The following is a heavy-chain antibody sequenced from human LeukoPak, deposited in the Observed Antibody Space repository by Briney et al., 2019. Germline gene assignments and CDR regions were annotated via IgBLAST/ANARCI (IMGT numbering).Heavy chain of an antibody. D-gene: IGHD3-10*01. Sequence: SETLSLTCTVSGGSISSYYWSWIRQPPGKGLEWIGYIYYSGSTNYNPSLKSRVTISVDTSKNQFSLKLSSVTAADTAVYYCARGGGYGSGSLYWGQGTLVTVSS. J-gene: IGHJ4*02. CDR2: IYYSGST. CDR1: GGSISSYY. V-gene: IGHV4-59*01. CDR3: ARGGGYGSGSLY.